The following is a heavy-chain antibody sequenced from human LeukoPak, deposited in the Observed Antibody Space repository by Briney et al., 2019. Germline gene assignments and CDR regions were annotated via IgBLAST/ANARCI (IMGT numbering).Heavy chain of an antibody. CDR2: IIPILGIA. CDR3: ARGQGYCSGGSCYSDYYYGMDV. Sequence: SVNVSCKASGGTFSSYAISWVRQAPGQRVEWMGRIIPILGIANYAQKFQGRVTITADKSTSTAYMEPSSLRSEDTAVYYCARGQGYCSGGSCYSDYYYGMDVWGQGTTVTVSS. J-gene: IGHJ6*02. V-gene: IGHV1-69*04. CDR1: GGTFSSYA. D-gene: IGHD2-15*01.